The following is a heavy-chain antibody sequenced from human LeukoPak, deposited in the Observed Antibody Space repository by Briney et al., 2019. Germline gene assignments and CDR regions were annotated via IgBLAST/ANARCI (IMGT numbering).Heavy chain of an antibody. J-gene: IGHJ3*02. CDR3: AKDGGLRSYGAFDI. Sequence: SQTLSLTCAISGDSVSSNSAAWNWIRQSPSRGLEWLGRTYYRSKLYNDYALSVKGRITINPDTSKNQFSLQLNSVTPEDTAVYYCAKDGGLRSYGAFDIWGQGTMVTVSS. CDR1: GDSVSSNSAA. V-gene: IGHV6-1*01. CDR2: TYYRSKLYN. D-gene: IGHD1-26*01.